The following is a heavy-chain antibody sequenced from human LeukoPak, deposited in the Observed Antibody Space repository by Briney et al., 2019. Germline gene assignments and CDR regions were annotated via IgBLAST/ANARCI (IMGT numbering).Heavy chain of an antibody. D-gene: IGHD3-10*01. CDR1: GFTFSSYA. J-gene: IGHJ4*02. V-gene: IGHV3-23*01. CDR3: AKDRNIYYYGSGSYSD. CDR2: ISGSGGST. Sequence: GGSLRLSCAASGFTFSSYAMSWVRQAPGKGLEWVSAISGSGGSTYYADSVKGRFIISRDDSKNTLYLQMNSLRAEDTAVYYCAKDRNIYYYGSGSYSDWGQGTLVTVSS.